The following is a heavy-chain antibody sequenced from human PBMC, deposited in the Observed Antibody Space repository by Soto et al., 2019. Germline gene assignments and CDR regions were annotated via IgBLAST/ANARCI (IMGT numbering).Heavy chain of an antibody. J-gene: IGHJ6*02. CDR3: ARGGVSGSYSYYYYGMDV. CDR1: GFTFSDYW. Sequence: LRLSCAASGFTFSDYWMYWVRQAPGKGLVWVSRIHGDGSGTSYADSVKGRFSISRDNAWNMLYLQMNSLRAEDTAVYYCARGGVSGSYSYYYYGMDVWGQGTTVTVSS. V-gene: IGHV3-74*01. CDR2: IHGDGSGT. D-gene: IGHD1-26*01.